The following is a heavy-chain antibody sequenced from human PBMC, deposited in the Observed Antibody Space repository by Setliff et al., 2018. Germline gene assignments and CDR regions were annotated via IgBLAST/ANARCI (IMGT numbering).Heavy chain of an antibody. CDR3: ANVADSSSWYDRDY. CDR2: INKDGDGT. D-gene: IGHD6-13*01. CDR1: GYTSSSYA. Sequence: GSLRLSCAASGYTSSSYAMTWVRQAPGKGLVWVSGINKDGDGTRYADSVRGRFTISRDNSKNTLYLQMNSLRAEDTAVYYCANVADSSSWYDRDYWGQGTLVTVSS. J-gene: IGHJ4*02. V-gene: IGHV3-NL1*01.